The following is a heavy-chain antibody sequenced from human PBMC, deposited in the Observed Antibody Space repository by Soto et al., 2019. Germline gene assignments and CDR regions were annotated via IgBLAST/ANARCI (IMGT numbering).Heavy chain of an antibody. CDR1: GFTFSYYA. V-gene: IGHV3-30*18. D-gene: IGHD3-16*02. J-gene: IGHJ4*02. CDR3: AKGLGELSPESYDY. CDR2: ISYDGSDK. Sequence: QVQLVESVGGVVQPGRSLRLSCAASGFTFSYYAMHWVRQAPGKGLEWVAVISYDGSDKYYADSVKGRFTISRDNSRNTLNLQMNSLRADETAVYYCAKGLGELSPESYDYWGQGTLITVSS.